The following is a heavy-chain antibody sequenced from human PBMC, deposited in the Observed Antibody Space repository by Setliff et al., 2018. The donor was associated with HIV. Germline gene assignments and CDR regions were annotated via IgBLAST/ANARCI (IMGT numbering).Heavy chain of an antibody. CDR2: IKQDGSEK. J-gene: IGHJ4*02. D-gene: IGHD3-3*01. Sequence: GGSLRLSCEASGFIFSSYWMSWVRQAPGKGLEWVANIKQDGSEKNYVDSVKGRITISRDNAKNSVYLQMNSLRAEDTAVYYCARETIWSGHSYFDYWGQGTLVTVSS. CDR1: GFIFSSYW. V-gene: IGHV3-7*03. CDR3: ARETIWSGHSYFDY.